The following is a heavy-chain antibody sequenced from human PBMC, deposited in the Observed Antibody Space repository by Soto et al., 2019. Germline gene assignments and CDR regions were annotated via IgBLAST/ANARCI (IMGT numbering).Heavy chain of an antibody. Sequence: GGSLRLSCAASGFTVSSNYMSWVRQAPGKGLEWVSVIYSGGSTYYADSVKGRFTISRDNSKNTLYLQMNSLRAEDTAVYYCARSAYYYDSSGYFGEYYYYGMYVWGQGTTLTVSS. D-gene: IGHD3-22*01. V-gene: IGHV3-66*01. CDR2: IYSGGST. CDR3: ARSAYYYDSSGYFGEYYYYGMYV. J-gene: IGHJ6*02. CDR1: GFTVSSNY.